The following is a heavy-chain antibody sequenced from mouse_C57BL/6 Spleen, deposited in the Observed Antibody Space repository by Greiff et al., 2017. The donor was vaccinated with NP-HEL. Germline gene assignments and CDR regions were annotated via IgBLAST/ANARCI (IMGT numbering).Heavy chain of an antibody. CDR1: GFNIKDDY. CDR3: TTYDYDEEGFDY. V-gene: IGHV14-4*01. J-gene: IGHJ2*01. D-gene: IGHD2-4*01. Sequence: EVQLQQSGAELVRPGASVKLSCTASGFNIKDDYMHWVKQRPEQGLEWIGWIDPENGDTEYASKFQGKATITADTSSNTAYLQLSSLTSEDTAVYYCTTYDYDEEGFDYWGQGTTLTVSS. CDR2: IDPENGDT.